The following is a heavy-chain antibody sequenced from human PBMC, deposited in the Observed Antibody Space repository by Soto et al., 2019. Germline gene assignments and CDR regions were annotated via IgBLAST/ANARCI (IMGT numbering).Heavy chain of an antibody. J-gene: IGHJ3*01. CDR1: GFTISGYW. Sequence: EVQLVESGGGLAQPGGSLRLSCAGTGFTISGYWMTWVRQAPGRRLELVANINQDGSEKNYVDSVKGRFTISRDNARNSLDLQMNSLRDEDTAVYYCARDSTVTNSDAFDLWGPGTMVTVSS. V-gene: IGHV3-7*01. CDR2: INQDGSEK. D-gene: IGHD4-17*01. CDR3: ARDSTVTNSDAFDL.